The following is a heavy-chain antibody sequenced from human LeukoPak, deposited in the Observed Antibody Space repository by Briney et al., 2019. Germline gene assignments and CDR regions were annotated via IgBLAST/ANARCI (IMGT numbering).Heavy chain of an antibody. CDR1: GYTFTGYY. Sequence: ALVKVSCKASGYTFTGYYIHWVRQAPGQGPEWMGWINPDSGGTNYAQKFQGRVTMSRDTSISTAYMEVSRLRSDDTAVYYCAREPIVLVPAAIFNWFDPWGQGTLVTVSS. D-gene: IGHD2-2*02. CDR2: INPDSGGT. CDR3: AREPIVLVPAAIFNWFDP. V-gene: IGHV1-2*02. J-gene: IGHJ5*02.